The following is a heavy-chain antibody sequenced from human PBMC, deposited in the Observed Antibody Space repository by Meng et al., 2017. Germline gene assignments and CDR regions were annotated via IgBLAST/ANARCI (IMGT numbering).Heavy chain of an antibody. D-gene: IGHD2-21*02. CDR3: ATRAKGVYCGGDCYRYWYFDL. J-gene: IGHJ2*01. Sequence: SETLSLTCIVSGGSISSYYWSWIRQPAGKGLEWIGRIYTSGSTNSNPSLKSRVTMSGDTSKNQFSLKLGSVTAADTAVYYCATRAKGVYCGGDCYRYWYFDLWGRGTLVTVSS. CDR2: IYTSGST. V-gene: IGHV4-4*07. CDR1: GGSISSYY.